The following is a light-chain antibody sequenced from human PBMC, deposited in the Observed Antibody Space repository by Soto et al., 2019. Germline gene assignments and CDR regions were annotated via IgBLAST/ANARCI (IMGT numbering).Light chain of an antibody. CDR2: AAS. V-gene: IGKV1-27*01. CDR1: QGISNY. Sequence: DIQMTQSPSSLSASVGDRVTITCRASQGISNYLARYQQKPGKVPKLLIYAASTLQSGVPSRFSGSGSGTDFTLTITSLQPEDVATYYCQKYNSAPPELTFGGGTKVEIK. J-gene: IGKJ4*01. CDR3: QKYNSAPPELT.